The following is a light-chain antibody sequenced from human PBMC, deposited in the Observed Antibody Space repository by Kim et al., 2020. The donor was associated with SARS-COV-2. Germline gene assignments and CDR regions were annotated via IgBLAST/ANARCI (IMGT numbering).Light chain of an antibody. V-gene: IGKV3-11*01. CDR3: QQRNDWAT. CDR1: QSVSSY. CDR2: DAS. J-gene: IGKJ1*01. Sequence: ALSTGESATPSRRASQSVSSYVAWYQYKPGQAPRLLIYDASKRATGIPARFSGSGFGTDLTLTISSLEPEDFAVYFCQQRNDWATFGQGTKVDIK.